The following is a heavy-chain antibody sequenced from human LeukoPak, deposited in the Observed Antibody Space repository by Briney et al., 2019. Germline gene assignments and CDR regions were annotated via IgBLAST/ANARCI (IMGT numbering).Heavy chain of an antibody. J-gene: IGHJ4*02. CDR2: ISSSGSTI. CDR3: AKGPDRRLTPDTYYYDRPYYFDY. V-gene: IGHV3-11*01. D-gene: IGHD3-22*01. CDR1: GFTFSDYY. Sequence: GGSLRLSCAASGFTFSDYYMSWIRQAPGKGLEWVSYISSSGSTIYYADSVKGRFTISRDNAKNSLYLQMNSLRAEDTAVYYCAKGPDRRLTPDTYYYDRPYYFDYWGQGTLVTVSS.